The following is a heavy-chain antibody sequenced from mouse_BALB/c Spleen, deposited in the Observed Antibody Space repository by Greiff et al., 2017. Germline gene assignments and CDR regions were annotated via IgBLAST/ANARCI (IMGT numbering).Heavy chain of an antibody. D-gene: IGHD1-1*01. J-gene: IGHJ1*01. Sequence: VQLQQSGAELVRPGTSVKISCKASGYTFTNYWLGWVKQRPGHGLEWIGDIYPGGGYTNYNEKFKGKATLTADTSSSTAYMQLSSLTSEDSAVYFCARGGHYYGSSGGYFDVWGAGTTVTVSS. CDR2: IYPGGGYT. V-gene: IGHV1-63*02. CDR1: GYTFTNYW. CDR3: ARGGHYYGSSGGYFDV.